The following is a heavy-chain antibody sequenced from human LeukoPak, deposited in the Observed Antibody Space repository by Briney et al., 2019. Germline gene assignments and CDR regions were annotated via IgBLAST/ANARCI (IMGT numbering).Heavy chain of an antibody. J-gene: IGHJ3*02. CDR1: GFTFSTYA. V-gene: IGHV3-23*01. CDR2: ISVSAGST. D-gene: IGHD1-1*01. Sequence: GGSLKLSCAASGFTFSTYAMSWVRQAPGKGLEWVSAISVSAGSTYYADSVKGRFTISRDNSKNTLYLQMNSLRAEDTAVYYCAKDGTYLDAFDIWGQGTMVTVSS. CDR3: AKDGTYLDAFDI.